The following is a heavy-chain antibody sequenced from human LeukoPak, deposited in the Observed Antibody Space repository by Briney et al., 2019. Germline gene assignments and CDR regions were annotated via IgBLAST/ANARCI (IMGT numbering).Heavy chain of an antibody. CDR1: GFTFSSYG. V-gene: IGHV3-23*01. CDR2: ISGTGGST. D-gene: IGHD3-22*01. CDR3: AKDRYHYDNSGHLLDY. Sequence: PGGSLRLSCAASGFTFSSYGMHWVRQAPGKGLEWVSVISGTGGSTYYADSVKGRFTISRGNSKNTLYLQMNSLRAEDTAVYYCAKDRYHYDNSGHLLDYWGQGTLVKVSS. J-gene: IGHJ4*02.